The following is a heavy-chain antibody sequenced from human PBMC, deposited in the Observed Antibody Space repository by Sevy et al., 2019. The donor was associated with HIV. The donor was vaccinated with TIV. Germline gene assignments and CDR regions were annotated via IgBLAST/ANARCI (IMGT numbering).Heavy chain of an antibody. CDR3: AITKDYYDNSGSPFDY. V-gene: IGHV1-24*01. Sequence: ASVKVSCKVSGYTLTKLAMHWVRQAPGKGLEWMGTFDPEDGETIYAQKFQGRVTMTEDTSIDTAYMELSSLRSEDTAVFYCAITKDYYDNSGSPFDYWGPGTLVTVSS. D-gene: IGHD3-22*01. CDR1: GYTLTKLA. CDR2: FDPEDGET. J-gene: IGHJ4*02.